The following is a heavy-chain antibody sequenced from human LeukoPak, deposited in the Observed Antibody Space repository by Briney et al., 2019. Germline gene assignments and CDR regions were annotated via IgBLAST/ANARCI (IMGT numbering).Heavy chain of an antibody. CDR2: INHSGST. CDR1: GGSFSGYY. V-gene: IGHV4-34*01. D-gene: IGHD3-10*01. J-gene: IGHJ6*02. Sequence: SETLSLTCAVYGGSFSGYYWSWIRQPPGKGLEWIGEINHSGSTNYNPSLKSRVTISVDTSKNQFSLKLSSVTAADTAVYYCARLFGYYGSGSYYMGYYYYYYGMDVWGQGTTVTVSS. CDR3: ARLFGYYGSGSYYMGYYYYYYGMDV.